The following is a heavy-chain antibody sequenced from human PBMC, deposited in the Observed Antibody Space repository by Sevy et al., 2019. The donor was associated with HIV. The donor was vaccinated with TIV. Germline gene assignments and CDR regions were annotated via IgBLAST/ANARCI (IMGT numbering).Heavy chain of an antibody. V-gene: IGHV3-48*03. CDR2: ISSSGTTI. CDR3: AKRGGQYDLGMDV. Sequence: GGSLRLSCAASGFTFSSYEMNWVRQAPGKGLQWVSYISSSGTTIYYVDSVKGRFTISRDNAKNSLYLQMNSLRAEDTAVYFCAKRGGQYDLGMDVWGQGTTVTVS. CDR1: GFTFSSYE. J-gene: IGHJ6*02. D-gene: IGHD1-1*01.